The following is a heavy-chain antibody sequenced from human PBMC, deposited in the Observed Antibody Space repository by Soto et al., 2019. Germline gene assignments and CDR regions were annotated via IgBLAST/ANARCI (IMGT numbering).Heavy chain of an antibody. CDR2: IYYSGST. Sequence: QVQLQESGPGLVKPSQTLSLTCTVSGGSISSGGYYWSWIRQHPGKGLEWIGYIYYSGSTYYNPSLKSRVTISVDTSKNQFALKRSSVTAADTDVYYCARDLRGGSYGMDVWGQGTTVTVSS. CDR3: ARDLRGGSYGMDV. J-gene: IGHJ6*02. CDR1: GGSISSGGYY. V-gene: IGHV4-31*03. D-gene: IGHD3-10*01.